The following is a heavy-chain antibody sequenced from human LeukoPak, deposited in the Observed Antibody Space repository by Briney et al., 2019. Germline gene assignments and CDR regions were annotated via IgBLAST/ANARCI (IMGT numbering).Heavy chain of an antibody. Sequence: SETLSLTCSVSGGSISSYYWTWIRQPPGKGLEWIGYRYYSESTTYNPSLKSRVTISVDTSKSQFSLKLISVTAADTAIYYCARVRGDFETDWGQGTLVTVSS. CDR1: GGSISSYY. J-gene: IGHJ1*01. V-gene: IGHV4-59*01. CDR3: ARVRGDFETD. D-gene: IGHD3-16*01. CDR2: RYYSEST.